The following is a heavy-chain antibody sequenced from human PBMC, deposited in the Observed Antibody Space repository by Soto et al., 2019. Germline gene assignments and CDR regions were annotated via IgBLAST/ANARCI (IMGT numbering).Heavy chain of an antibody. D-gene: IGHD3-10*02. CDR2: INPNGGST. CDR1: ADTFTSNY. J-gene: IGHJ5*02. CDR3: AKSSAGVFGIIIEGSNCLAP. V-gene: IGHV1-46*01. Sequence: SKTPADTFTSNYFHWWRQHPAQGVQGLGIINPNGGSTRFAQTFQGRITMTRDTSTSTVYMELRSLRSEDTAIYYCAKSSAGVFGIIIEGSNCLAPWGQGSLVTVSS.